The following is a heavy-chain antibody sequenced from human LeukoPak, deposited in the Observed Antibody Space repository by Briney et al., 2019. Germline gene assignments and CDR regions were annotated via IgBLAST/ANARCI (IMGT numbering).Heavy chain of an antibody. D-gene: IGHD3-3*01. Sequence: GGSMRLSSAAYGFTFSSYSMNWDSQPQGGGREWGANIKQDGSEKYYVVAVKGRFTISRDSAKNSLYLQMNSLRAEDTAVYYCARESTYRYDFWSGYSSEYYMDVWGKGTTVTVSS. CDR2: IKQDGSEK. CDR1: GFTFSSYS. J-gene: IGHJ6*03. V-gene: IGHV3-7*01. CDR3: ARESTYRYDFWSGYSSEYYMDV.